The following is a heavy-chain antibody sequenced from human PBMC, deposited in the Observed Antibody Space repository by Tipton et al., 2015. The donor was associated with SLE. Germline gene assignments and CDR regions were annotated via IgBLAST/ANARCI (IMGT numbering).Heavy chain of an antibody. CDR3: GREREWGPSPFGVHKNWFDP. D-gene: IGHD3-3*01. Sequence: QLVQSGAEVKKPGASVKVSCKASGYTFISYDINWVRQATGQGLEWMGILNPSGGSTSYAQKFQGRVTMTRDTSTSTVYMELSSLRSEDTAVYYCGREREWGPSPFGVHKNWFDPWGQGTLVTVSS. CDR1: GYTFISYD. CDR2: LNPSGGST. J-gene: IGHJ5*02. V-gene: IGHV1-46*01.